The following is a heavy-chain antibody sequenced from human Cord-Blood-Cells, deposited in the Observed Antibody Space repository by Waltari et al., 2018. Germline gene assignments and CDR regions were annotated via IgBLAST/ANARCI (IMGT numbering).Heavy chain of an antibody. CDR3: AREATIFGVVIILNAFDI. Sequence: QVQLVQSGAEVKKPGASVKVSCKASGYTFTGYYMPWLRQAPGQGLEWMGWINPNSGGTNYAQKFQGRVTMTRDTSISTAYMELSRLRSDDTAVYYCAREATIFGVVIILNAFDIWGQGTMVTVSS. D-gene: IGHD3-3*01. CDR2: INPNSGGT. V-gene: IGHV1-2*02. J-gene: IGHJ3*02. CDR1: GYTFTGYY.